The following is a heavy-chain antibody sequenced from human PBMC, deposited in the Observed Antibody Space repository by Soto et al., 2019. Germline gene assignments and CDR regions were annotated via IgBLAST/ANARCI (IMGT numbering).Heavy chain of an antibody. CDR1: GYTFTSYG. CDR3: ARDQVYYGDYPPPGKYYYYGMDV. D-gene: IGHD4-17*01. V-gene: IGHV1-18*01. Sequence: QVQLVQSGAEVKKPGASVKVSCKASGYTFTSYGISWVRQAPGQGLEWMGWISAYNGNTNYAQKLQGRVTMTTDTSTSTAYMELRSLRSDDKAVYYCARDQVYYGDYPPPGKYYYYGMDVWGQGTTVTVSS. CDR2: ISAYNGNT. J-gene: IGHJ6*02.